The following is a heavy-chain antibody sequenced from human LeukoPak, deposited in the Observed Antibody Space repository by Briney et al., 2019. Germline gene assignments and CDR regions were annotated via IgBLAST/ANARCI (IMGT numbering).Heavy chain of an antibody. Sequence: GGSLRLSCAASGFTFSSYWMSWVRQAPGKGLEWVANIKQDGSEKYYVDSVKGRFTISRDNAKNSLYLQMNSLRAEDTAVYYCARDRVAAAGTNWFDPWGQGTLVSVSS. V-gene: IGHV3-7*03. CDR3: ARDRVAAAGTNWFDP. CDR2: IKQDGSEK. CDR1: GFTFSSYW. D-gene: IGHD6-13*01. J-gene: IGHJ5*02.